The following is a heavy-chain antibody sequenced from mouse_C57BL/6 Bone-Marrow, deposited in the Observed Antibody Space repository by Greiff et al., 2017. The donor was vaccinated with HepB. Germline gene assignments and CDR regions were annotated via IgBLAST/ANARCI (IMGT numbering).Heavy chain of an antibody. CDR2: ISSGGYYI. CDR1: GFTFSSYA. D-gene: IGHD2-3*01. Sequence: DVHLVESGEGLVKPGGSLKLSCAASGFTFSSYAMSWVRQTPEKRLEWVAYISSGGYYIYYADTVKGRFTISRDNARNTLYLQMSSLKSEDTAMYYCTRVVYYGYYNYFDYWGQGTTLTVSS. CDR3: TRVVYYGYYNYFDY. J-gene: IGHJ2*01. V-gene: IGHV5-9-1*02.